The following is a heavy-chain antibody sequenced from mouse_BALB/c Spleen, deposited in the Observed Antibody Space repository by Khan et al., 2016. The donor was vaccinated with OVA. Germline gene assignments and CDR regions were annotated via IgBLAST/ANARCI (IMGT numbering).Heavy chain of an antibody. CDR3: ARSSYMYDFAY. J-gene: IGHJ3*01. CDR1: GFSLNTYG. CDR2: IRSGGTT. Sequence: QVQLKQSGPGLVQPSQSLSITCTVSGFSLNTYGIPWIRQSLGKGLEWLGVIRSGGTTDYNGAFISTLNISKDNSKRQLFFKMNSLRADDTGIYYCARSSYMYDFAYWGQGTLVTVSA. V-gene: IGHV2-2*01. D-gene: IGHD2-14*01.